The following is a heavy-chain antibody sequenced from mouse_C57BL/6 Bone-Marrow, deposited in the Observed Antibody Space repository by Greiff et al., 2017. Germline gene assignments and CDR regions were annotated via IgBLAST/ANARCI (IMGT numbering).Heavy chain of an antibody. CDR3: ARQYYYGSSHWYFDV. V-gene: IGHV7-3*01. CDR1: GFTFTDYY. J-gene: IGHJ1*03. CDR2: IRNKANGYTT. Sequence: EVQLMESGGGLVQPGGSLSLSCAASGFTFTDYYMSWVRQPPGKALEWLGFIRNKANGYTTEYSASVKGRFTISRDNSQSILYLQMNALRAEDSATYYCARQYYYGSSHWYFDVWGTGTTVTVSS. D-gene: IGHD1-1*01.